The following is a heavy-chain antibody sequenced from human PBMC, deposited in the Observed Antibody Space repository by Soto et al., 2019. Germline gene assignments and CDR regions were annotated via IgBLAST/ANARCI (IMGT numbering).Heavy chain of an antibody. Sequence: QVQLLQSGAEVKKPGASVKVSCKVSGYSFSNYGITWVRQAPGQGLEWMGWISVYDGKTAYAQKVQDRVTVTIDTSTSTAYMELRSLRSDATAVYHCARAVPYSVGARLDYWGQGTLVTVSS. CDR1: GYSFSNYG. CDR3: ARAVPYSVGARLDY. CDR2: ISVYDGKT. V-gene: IGHV1-18*01. D-gene: IGHD1-26*01. J-gene: IGHJ4*02.